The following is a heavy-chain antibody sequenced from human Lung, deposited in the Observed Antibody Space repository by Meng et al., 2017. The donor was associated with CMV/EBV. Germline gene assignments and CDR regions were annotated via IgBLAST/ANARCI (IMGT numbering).Heavy chain of an antibody. CDR1: YY. CDR2: INPNSGGT. Sequence: YYMHWVRQAPGQGLEWMGWINPNSGGTNYAQKFQGRVTMTRDTSISTAYMELSRLRSDDTAVYYCARGDYYDSSGYYLNFYWFDPWGQGTLVTVSS. D-gene: IGHD3-22*01. J-gene: IGHJ5*02. V-gene: IGHV1-2*02. CDR3: ARGDYYDSSGYYLNFYWFDP.